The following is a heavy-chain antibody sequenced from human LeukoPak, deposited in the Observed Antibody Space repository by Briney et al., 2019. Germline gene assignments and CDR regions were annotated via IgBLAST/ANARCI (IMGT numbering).Heavy chain of an antibody. CDR2: ISYDGSNK. CDR1: GFTFSGYP. CDR3: GKNRYSGSLSPFDI. J-gene: IGHJ3*02. V-gene: IGHV3-30-3*02. Sequence: GGSLRLSCAASGFTFSGYPIHWVRQAPGKGLEWVAVISYDGSNKYYADSVKGRFTISRDNSKNTLYLQMNSLRAEDTAVYYCGKNRYSGSLSPFDIWGQGTMVTVSS. D-gene: IGHD1-26*01.